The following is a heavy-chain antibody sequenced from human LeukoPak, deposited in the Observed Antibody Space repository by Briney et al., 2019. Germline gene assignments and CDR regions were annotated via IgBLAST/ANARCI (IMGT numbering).Heavy chain of an antibody. Sequence: PVGSLRLSCVASGFTFSSYSMNWVRQAPGKGLEWVSSISSSSSYIYYADSVKGRFTISRDNAKNSLYLQMNSLRAEDTAVYYCASGLSAAIDYFDYWGQGTLVTVSS. CDR2: ISSSSSYI. V-gene: IGHV3-21*01. CDR3: ASGLSAAIDYFDY. J-gene: IGHJ4*02. D-gene: IGHD6-13*01. CDR1: GFTFSSYS.